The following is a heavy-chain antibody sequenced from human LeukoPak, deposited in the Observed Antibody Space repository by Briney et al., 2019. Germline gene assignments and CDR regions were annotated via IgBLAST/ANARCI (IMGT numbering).Heavy chain of an antibody. V-gene: IGHV3-66*01. CDR1: GFTFSSYA. Sequence: SGGSLRLSCAASGFTFSSYAMHWVRQAPGKGLEWVSVIYSGGSTYYADSVKGRFTISRDNSKNTLYLQMNSLRAEDTAVYYCARVGAEVAYYFDYWGQGTLVTVSS. J-gene: IGHJ4*02. D-gene: IGHD3-16*01. CDR2: IYSGGST. CDR3: ARVGAEVAYYFDY.